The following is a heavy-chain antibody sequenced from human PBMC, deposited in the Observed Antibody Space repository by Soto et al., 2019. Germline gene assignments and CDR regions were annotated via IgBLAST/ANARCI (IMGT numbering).Heavy chain of an antibody. CDR3: ARVYLNVLFDY. CDR1: GFTFSSYA. J-gene: IGHJ4*02. CDR2: INSNSNYI. V-gene: IGHV3-21*01. D-gene: IGHD2-8*01. Sequence: GGSLRLSCAASGFTFSSYAMIWVRQAPGKGLEWVSSINSNSNYIYYADSVKGRFTISRDNAKNSLYLQMNSLRAEDTAVYYCARVYLNVLFDYWGQGTLVTVSS.